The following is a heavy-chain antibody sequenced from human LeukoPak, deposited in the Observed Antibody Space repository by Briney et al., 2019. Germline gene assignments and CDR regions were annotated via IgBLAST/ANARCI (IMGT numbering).Heavy chain of an antibody. CDR2: IYYSGST. CDR1: GGSISSYY. J-gene: IGHJ6*03. D-gene: IGHD6-13*01. CDR3: ARTTEAHSWRTRYYDYYMDV. V-gene: IGHV4-59*01. Sequence: SETLSLTCTVSGGSISSYYWSWIRQPPGKGLEWIGYIYYSGSTNYNPSLKSRVTISVDTSKNQFSLKLSSVTAADTAVYYCARTTEAHSWRTRYYDYYMDVWGKGTTVTVSS.